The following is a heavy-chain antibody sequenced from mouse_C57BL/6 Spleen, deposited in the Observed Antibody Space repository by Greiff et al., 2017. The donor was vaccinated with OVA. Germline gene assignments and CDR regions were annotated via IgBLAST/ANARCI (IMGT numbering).Heavy chain of an antibody. J-gene: IGHJ2*01. D-gene: IGHD2-4*01. V-gene: IGHV5-9-1*02. CDR2: ISSGGDYI. CDR1: GFTFSSYA. Sequence: EVKVVESGEGLVKPGGSLKLSCAASGFTFSSYAMSWVRQTPEKRLEWVAYISSGGDYIYYADTVKGRFTISRDNARNTLYLQMSSLKSEDTAMYYCTRGGLRLGFDYWGQGTTLTVSS. CDR3: TRGGLRLGFDY.